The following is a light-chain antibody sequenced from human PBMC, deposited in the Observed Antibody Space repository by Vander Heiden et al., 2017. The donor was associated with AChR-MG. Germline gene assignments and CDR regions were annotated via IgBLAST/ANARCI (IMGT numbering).Light chain of an antibody. CDR2: PDI. CDR3: QVWDSSTGV. V-gene: IGLV3-9*01. Sequence: SYQLTQPLSLSVALGPPARITCWANNLASQNVHWYPTKPGQAPALGTYPDINRPAGIPERFSGSNSRNTATLTISRAQAGDEADYYCQVWDSSTGVFGGGTKLTVL. J-gene: IGLJ3*02. CDR1: NLASQN.